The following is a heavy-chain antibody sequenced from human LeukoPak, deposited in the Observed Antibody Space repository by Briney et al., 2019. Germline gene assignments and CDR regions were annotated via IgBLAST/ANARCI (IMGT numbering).Heavy chain of an antibody. V-gene: IGHV4-4*07. CDR2: IYTSGST. D-gene: IGHD3-9*01. CDR1: GGSISSYY. Sequence: SETLSLTCTVSGGSISSYYWSWIRQPAGKGLEWIGRIYTSGSTNYNPFLKSRVTMSVDTSKNQFSLKLSSVTAADTAVYYCARCGFNYDILTGYYYYMDVWGKGTTVTVSS. CDR3: ARCGFNYDILTGYYYYMDV. J-gene: IGHJ6*03.